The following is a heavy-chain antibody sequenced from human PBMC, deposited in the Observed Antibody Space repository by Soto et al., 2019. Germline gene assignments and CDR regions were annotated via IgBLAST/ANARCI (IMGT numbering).Heavy chain of an antibody. CDR2: INPSGGST. CDR1: GYTFTSYY. CDR3: AIISTVVRDHFRDYFDY. Sequence: ASVKVSCKASGYTFTSYYMHWVRQAPGQGLEWMGIINPSGGSTSYAQKFQGRVTMTRDTSTSTVYMELSSLRSEDTAVYYCAIISTVVRDHFRDYFDYWGQGTLVTVSS. D-gene: IGHD2-15*01. J-gene: IGHJ4*02. V-gene: IGHV1-46*03.